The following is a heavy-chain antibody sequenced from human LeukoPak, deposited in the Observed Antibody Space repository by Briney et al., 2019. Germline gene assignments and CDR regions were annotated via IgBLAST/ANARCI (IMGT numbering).Heavy chain of an antibody. CDR2: IGISSGPL. Sequence: PGGSLRLSCAASGFTFNNYAMNWVRQTPGGRLEWVSFIGISSGPLLYADSVKGRFTISRDNAKVSVYLQMNRLRAEDTAVYYCARAKGYTSSYSFDYWGQGILVTVSS. CDR3: ARAKGYTSSYSFDY. CDR1: GFTFNNYA. V-gene: IGHV3-48*04. D-gene: IGHD3-10*01. J-gene: IGHJ4*02.